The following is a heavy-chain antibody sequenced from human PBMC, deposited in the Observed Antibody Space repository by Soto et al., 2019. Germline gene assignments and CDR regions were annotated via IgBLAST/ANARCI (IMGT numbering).Heavy chain of an antibody. D-gene: IGHD6-13*01. CDR2: IYSGGST. V-gene: IGHV3-NL1*01. Sequence: PGGSLRLSCAASGFTFSSYGMHWVRQAPGKGLEWVAVIYSGGSTYYADSVKGRFTISRDNSKNTLYLQMNSLRAEDTAVYYCTIAAHGTSWFDPWGQGTLVTVSS. CDR1: GFTFSSYG. CDR3: TIAAHGTSWFDP. J-gene: IGHJ5*02.